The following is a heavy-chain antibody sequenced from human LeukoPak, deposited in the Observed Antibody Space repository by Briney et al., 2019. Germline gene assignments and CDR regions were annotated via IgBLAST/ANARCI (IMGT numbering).Heavy chain of an antibody. Sequence: GGSLRLSCAASGFTFSTYTMNWVRQAPGKGLEWVSYISSRSTTIYYADSVKGRFTISRDTAKNSLYLQMNSLRDEDTAVYYCARDGDSTGRHFEYWGQGTLVTV. D-gene: IGHD4-11*01. V-gene: IGHV3-48*02. CDR3: ARDGDSTGRHFEY. CDR2: ISSRSTTI. CDR1: GFTFSTYT. J-gene: IGHJ4*02.